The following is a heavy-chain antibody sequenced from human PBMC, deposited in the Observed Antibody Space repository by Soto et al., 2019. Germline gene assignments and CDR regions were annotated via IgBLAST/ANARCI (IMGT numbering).Heavy chain of an antibody. Sequence: QLQLQESGPGLVKPSETLSLTCSVSGGSINSSSYFWGWVRQPPGKGLEWIGSIYYSGSTYYNPSLRSRFTISVDTSKNQFPLKLSSVTAADTAVFYCARHYSSGSRNWFDPWGQGTLVTVSS. J-gene: IGHJ5*02. CDR2: IYYSGST. CDR3: ARHYSSGSRNWFDP. D-gene: IGHD6-19*01. CDR1: GGSINSSSYF. V-gene: IGHV4-39*01.